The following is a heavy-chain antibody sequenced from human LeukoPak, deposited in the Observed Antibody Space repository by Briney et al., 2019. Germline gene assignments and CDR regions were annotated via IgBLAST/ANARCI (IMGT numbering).Heavy chain of an antibody. Sequence: ASVKVSCKASGYTFTGYYMHWVRQAPGQGLEWMGWINPNSGGTNYAQKFQGRVTMTRDTSISTAYMELSRLRSDDTAVYYCARDRGIGYCSSTSCYLHNWFDPWGQGTLVTVS. V-gene: IGHV1-2*02. CDR2: INPNSGGT. J-gene: IGHJ5*02. D-gene: IGHD2-2*03. CDR3: ARDRGIGYCSSTSCYLHNWFDP. CDR1: GYTFTGYY.